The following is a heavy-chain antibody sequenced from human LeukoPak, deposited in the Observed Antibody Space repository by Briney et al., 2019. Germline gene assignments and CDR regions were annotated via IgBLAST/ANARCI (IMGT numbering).Heavy chain of an antibody. Sequence: PGGSLRLSCAASGFTFSDYYMSWIRQAPGKGLEWVSYISSSGSTIYYADSVKGRFTISRDNAKNSLYLQMNSLRAEDTAVYYCARDAYYYGSGSYKNYYGMDVWGQGTTVTVSS. CDR1: GFTFSDYY. V-gene: IGHV3-11*01. CDR2: ISSSGSTI. D-gene: IGHD3-10*01. J-gene: IGHJ6*02. CDR3: ARDAYYYGSGSYKNYYGMDV.